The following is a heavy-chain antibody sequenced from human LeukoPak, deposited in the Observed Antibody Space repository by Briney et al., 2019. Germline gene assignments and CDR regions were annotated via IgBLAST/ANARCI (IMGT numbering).Heavy chain of an antibody. J-gene: IGHJ4*02. CDR3: ARVSNYDSSDY. CDR1: GGTFSSYA. Sequence: ASVKVSCKASGGTFSSYAISWVRQAPGQGLEWMGRIIPIFGTANYAQNFQGRVTITTDESTSTAYMELSSLRSEDTAVYYCARVSNYDSSDYWGQGTLVTVSS. V-gene: IGHV1-69*05. D-gene: IGHD3-22*01. CDR2: IIPIFGTA.